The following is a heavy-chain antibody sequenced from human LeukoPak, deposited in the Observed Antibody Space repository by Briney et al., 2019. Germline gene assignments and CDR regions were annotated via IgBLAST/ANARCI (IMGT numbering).Heavy chain of an antibody. J-gene: IGHJ6*04. D-gene: IGHD3-10*02. CDR2: IKQDGRET. CDR1: GFTFSSSW. V-gene: IGHV3-7*01. CDR3: AELGITMIGGV. Sequence: GGSLRLSCVASGFTFSSSWMTWVRQAPGKGLEWVANIKQDGRETYYVYSVQGRFTISRDNAKNSLYLQMNSLRAEDTAVYYCAELGITMIGGVWGKGTTVTISS.